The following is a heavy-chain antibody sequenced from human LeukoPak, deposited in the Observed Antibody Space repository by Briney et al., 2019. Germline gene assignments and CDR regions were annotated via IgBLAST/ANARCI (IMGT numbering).Heavy chain of an antibody. CDR2: ISHDRSDK. V-gene: IGHV3-30-3*01. CDR1: GSTFSGYP. D-gene: IGHD3-22*01. CDR3: AREGSRGYYPY. J-gene: IGHJ4*02. Sequence: GGSLRLSCAASGSTFSGYPTHWVRQTPGKGLEWVAVISHDRSDKHYADPVKGRFTISRDNSKNTVYLQMNSLRAEDTAVYYCAREGSRGYYPYWGQGILVTVSS.